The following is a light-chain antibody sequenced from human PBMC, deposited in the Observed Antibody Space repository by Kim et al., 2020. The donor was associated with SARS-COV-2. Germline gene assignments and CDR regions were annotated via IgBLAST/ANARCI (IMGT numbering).Light chain of an antibody. J-gene: IGLJ1*01. CDR1: NLAFNR. CDR3: QVWYQVYEFAV. Sequence: SYELTQPPSVSVAPGKTATITCGGDNLAFNRVHWYQQKPGQAPALVIYFDSYRPAGVSERFSASTFGNMATLTSSWVEAGDEADYFCQVWYQVYEFAVFG. CDR2: FDS. V-gene: IGLV3-21*04.